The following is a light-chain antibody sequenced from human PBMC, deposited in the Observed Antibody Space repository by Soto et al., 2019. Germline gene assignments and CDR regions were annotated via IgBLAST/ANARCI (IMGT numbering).Light chain of an antibody. CDR1: QSISSY. V-gene: IGKV1-39*01. Sequence: DIQVTQSPSSLSASVGDRVTITCRASQSISSYLNWYQQKLGKAPKLLIYAASSLQSGVPSRFSGSGSGTAFTLTISSLQPEDFATYYCQQSYSTPVTFGQGTKLEIK. CDR3: QQSYSTPVT. J-gene: IGKJ2*01. CDR2: AAS.